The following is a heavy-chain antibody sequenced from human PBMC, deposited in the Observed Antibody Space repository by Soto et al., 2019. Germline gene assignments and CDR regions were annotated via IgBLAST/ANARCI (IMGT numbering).Heavy chain of an antibody. Sequence: EVQLVESGGGLVKPGGSLRLSCAASGFTFSSYSMNWVGQAPGKGLEWVSSISSSSSYIYYADSVKDRFTISRDNAKNSLYLQMNSLRAEDTAVYYCARTYQGAQLWLFPELAKDIFDYWGQGTLVTVSS. CDR3: ARTYQGAQLWLFPELAKDIFDY. D-gene: IGHD5-18*01. CDR1: GFTFSSYS. J-gene: IGHJ4*02. V-gene: IGHV3-21*01. CDR2: ISSSSSYI.